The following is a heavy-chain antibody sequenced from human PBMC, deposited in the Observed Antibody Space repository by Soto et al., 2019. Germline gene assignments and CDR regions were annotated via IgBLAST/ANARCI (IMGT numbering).Heavy chain of an antibody. J-gene: IGHJ6*02. V-gene: IGHV3-30-3*01. CDR2: ISYDGSNK. D-gene: IGHD6-19*01. Sequence: QVQLVESGGGVVQPGRSLRLSCAASGFTFSSYAMHWVRQAPGKGLEWVAVISYDGSNKYYADSVKGRFTISRDNSKNTLYLQMNSLRAEDTAVYYCARDGGAVDGTDYYGMDVWGQGTTVTVSS. CDR3: ARDGGAVDGTDYYGMDV. CDR1: GFTFSSYA.